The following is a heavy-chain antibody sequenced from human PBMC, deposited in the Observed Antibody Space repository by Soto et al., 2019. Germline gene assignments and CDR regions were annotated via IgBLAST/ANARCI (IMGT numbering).Heavy chain of an antibody. J-gene: IGHJ4*02. D-gene: IGHD3-22*01. CDR1: GFTFSSYA. CDR3: ARAHLGGYYDSSGYHHFDY. CDR2: ISYDGSNK. Sequence: GGSLRLSCAASGFTFSSYAMHWVRQAPGKGLEWVAVISYDGSNKYYADSVKGRFTISRDNSKNTLYLQMNSLRAEDTAVYYCARAHLGGYYDSSGYHHFDYWGQGTLVTVSS. V-gene: IGHV3-30-3*01.